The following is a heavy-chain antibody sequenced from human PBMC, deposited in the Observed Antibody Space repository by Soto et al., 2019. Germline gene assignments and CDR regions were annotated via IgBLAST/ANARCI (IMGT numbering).Heavy chain of an antibody. Sequence: EVQLVESGGGLVQPGGSLKLSCAGSGFTFSDAPVHWVRQASGKGLEWIGRIRSKVKDYATAYSESVKGRFTISRDASKYTAYLQMNSLETDDSAMYYCSTLGEWGSYSGYWGQGTLVTVSS. CDR2: IRSKVKDYAT. CDR3: STLGEWGSYSGY. D-gene: IGHD3-16*01. J-gene: IGHJ4*02. V-gene: IGHV3-73*02. CDR1: GFTFSDAP.